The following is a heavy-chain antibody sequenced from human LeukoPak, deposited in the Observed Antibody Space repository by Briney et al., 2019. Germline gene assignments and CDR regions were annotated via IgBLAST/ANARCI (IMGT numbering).Heavy chain of an antibody. V-gene: IGHV4-38-2*01. CDR1: GYSISSAYY. Sequence: PSETLSLTCAVSGYSISSAYYWGWIRQPPGKGLEWIGTISHSGTTYFNPSLKSRFTIFLDTSKNQFTLKLTSVTAADTAVYYCARFGSTSGRGFDPWGQGALVTVSS. CDR3: ARFGSTSGRGFDP. J-gene: IGHJ5*02. D-gene: IGHD2-2*01. CDR2: ISHSGTT.